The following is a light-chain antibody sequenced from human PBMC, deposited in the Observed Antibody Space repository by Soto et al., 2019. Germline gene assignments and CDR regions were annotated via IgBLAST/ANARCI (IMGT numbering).Light chain of an antibody. Sequence: QSALTQPASVSGSPGQSITISCTGTSSDVGGYNYVSWYQQHPGKAPKLMIYDVSNRPSGVSYRFSGSKSVNTASLTISGLQAEDEAEYHCRSYTSSSTLVFGGGTKVTVL. CDR3: RSYTSSSTLV. V-gene: IGLV2-14*01. J-gene: IGLJ2*01. CDR2: DVS. CDR1: SSDVGGYNY.